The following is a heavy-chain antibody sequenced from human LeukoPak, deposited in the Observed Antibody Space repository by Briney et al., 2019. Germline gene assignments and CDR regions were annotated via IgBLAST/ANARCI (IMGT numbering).Heavy chain of an antibody. CDR2: IRYDGSNK. J-gene: IGHJ3*02. V-gene: IGHV3-30*02. CDR1: GVTFSDYG. Sequence: GGSLRLSCAASGVTFSDYGMHWVRQAPGKGLEWMAFIRYDGSNKFYADSLKGRFTISRDNSKNTVYLQMNSLRAEDAAVYYCATSLVVLITHDVFDIWGQGTMVTVSS. D-gene: IGHD3-22*01. CDR3: ATSLVVLITHDVFDI.